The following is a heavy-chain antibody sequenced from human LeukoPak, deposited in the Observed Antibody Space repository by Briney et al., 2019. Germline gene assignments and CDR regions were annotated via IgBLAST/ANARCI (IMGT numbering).Heavy chain of an antibody. J-gene: IGHJ5*02. D-gene: IGHD2-15*01. CDR3: AREDCSGGSCYPIDP. Sequence: GGSLRLSCAASGFTFSSYSMNWVRQAPGKGLELGSSISSSSSYIYYADSVKGRFTISRDNAKNSLYLQMNSLRAEDTAVYYCAREDCSGGSCYPIDPWGQGTLVTVSS. CDR2: ISSSSSYI. CDR1: GFTFSSYS. V-gene: IGHV3-21*01.